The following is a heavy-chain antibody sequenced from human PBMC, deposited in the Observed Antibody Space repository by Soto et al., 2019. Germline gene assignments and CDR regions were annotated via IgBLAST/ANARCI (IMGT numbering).Heavy chain of an antibody. Sequence: ASVKVSCKASGFTFSNYGLNWVLQAPGQGLEWMGWVSANNGHTNYAQNLQGRVSMTTDTSTSTAYMELRGLTFDDMAVYYCARDIESVTAKHFFYYYAMDVWGQGTTVTVSS. D-gene: IGHD2-8*01. CDR2: VSANNGHT. CDR3: ARDIESVTAKHFFYYYAMDV. CDR1: GFTFSNYG. J-gene: IGHJ6*02. V-gene: IGHV1-18*03.